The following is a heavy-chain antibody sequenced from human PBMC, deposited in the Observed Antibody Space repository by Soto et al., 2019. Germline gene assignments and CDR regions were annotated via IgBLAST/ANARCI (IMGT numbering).Heavy chain of an antibody. Sequence: GGSLRLSCAASGFTFSSYSMNWVRQAPGKGLEWVSSISSSSAFLYYEDSLKGRFTISRDDARNSLYLQMRSLRAEDTAVYYCARETASGTTNLDYWGQGTLVTVSS. D-gene: IGHD1-7*01. V-gene: IGHV3-21*01. CDR2: ISSSSAFL. CDR3: ARETASGTTNLDY. J-gene: IGHJ4*02. CDR1: GFTFSSYS.